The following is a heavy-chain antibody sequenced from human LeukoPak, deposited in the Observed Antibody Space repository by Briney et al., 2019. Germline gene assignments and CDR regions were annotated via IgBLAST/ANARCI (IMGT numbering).Heavy chain of an antibody. CDR3: SRLPDP. CDR2: IYHSGST. Sequence: SETLSLTCTVSGASISSSSYYWGWIRLPPGKGLEWIGEIYHSGSTNYNPSLKSRVTISLDKSENQFSLKLSSVTAADTAVYYCSRLPDPWGQGTLVTVSS. CDR1: GASISSSSYY. J-gene: IGHJ5*02. V-gene: IGHV4-39*07.